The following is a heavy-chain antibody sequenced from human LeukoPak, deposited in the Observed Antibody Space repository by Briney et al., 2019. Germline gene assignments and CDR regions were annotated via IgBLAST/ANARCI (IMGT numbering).Heavy chain of an antibody. CDR3: ARHTGSRFGELLESDY. CDR2: IYYSGST. Sequence: PSETLVLTCNVSGGSISGYYWSWIRQPPGKGLEWIGYIYYSGSTNYNPSLKSRVTISVDTSKNQFSLKLSSVTAADTAVYYCARHTGSRFGELLESDYWGQGTLVTVSS. D-gene: IGHD3-10*01. J-gene: IGHJ4*02. CDR1: GGSISGYY. V-gene: IGHV4-59*08.